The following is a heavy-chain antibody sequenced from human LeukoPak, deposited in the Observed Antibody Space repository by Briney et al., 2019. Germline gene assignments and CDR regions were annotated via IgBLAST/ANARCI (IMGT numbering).Heavy chain of an antibody. CDR3: ARGGWRPSIAVAGKRPPEYFQH. CDR2: INHSGST. CDR1: GGSISSYY. J-gene: IGHJ1*01. D-gene: IGHD6-19*01. Sequence: PSETLSLTCTVSGGSISSYYWSWIRQPPGKGLEWIGEINHSGSTNYNPSLKSRVTISVDTSKNQFSLKLSSVTAADTAVYYCARGGWRPSIAVAGKRPPEYFQHWGQGTLVTVSS. V-gene: IGHV4-34*01.